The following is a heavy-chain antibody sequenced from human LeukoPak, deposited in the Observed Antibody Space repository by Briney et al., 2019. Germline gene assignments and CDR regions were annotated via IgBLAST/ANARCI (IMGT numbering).Heavy chain of an antibody. V-gene: IGHV4-34*01. CDR1: GGSFSGYY. Sequence: SETLSLTCAVYGGSFSGYYWSWIRQPPGKGLEWIGEINHSGSTNYNPSLKSRVTISVDTSKNQFSLKLSSVTAADTAVYYCARLGGYSYDLDYWGQGTLVTVSS. CDR3: ARLGGYSYDLDY. CDR2: INHSGST. D-gene: IGHD5-18*01. J-gene: IGHJ4*02.